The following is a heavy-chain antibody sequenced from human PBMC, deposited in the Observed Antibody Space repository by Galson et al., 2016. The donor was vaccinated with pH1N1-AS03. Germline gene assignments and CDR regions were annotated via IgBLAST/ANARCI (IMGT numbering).Heavy chain of an antibody. CDR3: AWGSFDWSQPLDF. V-gene: IGHV1-69*10. J-gene: IGHJ4*02. Sequence: SVKVSCKASGGTFSNYAISWVRQAPGQGLEWMGGIIPILGRSNDAQRFQGRVSIKADKSTTTAYMELSSLITEDTAIYFCAWGSFDWSQPLDFWGQGTQLAVSS. CDR1: GGTFSNYA. CDR2: IIPILGRS. D-gene: IGHD3-9*01.